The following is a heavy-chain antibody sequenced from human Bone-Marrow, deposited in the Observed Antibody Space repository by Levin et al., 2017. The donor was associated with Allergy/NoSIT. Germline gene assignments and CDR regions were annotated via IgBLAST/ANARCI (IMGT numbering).Heavy chain of an antibody. J-gene: IGHJ3*02. D-gene: IGHD3-10*01. CDR2: IYWDDDK. CDR1: GFSFSTTGVA. V-gene: IGHV2-5*02. CDR3: AHRPPYGSGAFDAFDI. Sequence: SGPTLVKPTQTLTLTCTFSGFSFSTTGVAVAWIRQPPGKALEWLGIIYWDDDKRYSPSLKSRLTITQDTSKNQVVLTLTNMDPVDTATYYCAHRPPYGSGAFDAFDIWGQGTMVTVSS.